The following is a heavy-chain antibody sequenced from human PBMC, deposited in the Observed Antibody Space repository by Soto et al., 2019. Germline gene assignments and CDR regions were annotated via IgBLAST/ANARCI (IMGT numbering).Heavy chain of an antibody. J-gene: IGHJ4*02. CDR2: IDPNSGDT. D-gene: IGHD3-9*01. V-gene: IGHV1-2*06. Sequence: QAQLMQSGAEVRKPGTSVKVSCETSGYNFRGYYVHWVRQAPGHGLQWLGRIDPNSGDTDYAQTFQGRIGVTRDTSLAPVYMDLISLKSRDTAVYFCSRAPQGLMSTYFDLWGQGTPVVVSS. CDR3: SRAPQGLMSTYFDL. CDR1: GYNFRGYY.